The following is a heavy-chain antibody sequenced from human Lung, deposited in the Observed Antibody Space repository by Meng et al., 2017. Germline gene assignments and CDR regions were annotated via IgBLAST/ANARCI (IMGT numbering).Heavy chain of an antibody. V-gene: IGHV1-2*06. CDR2: INPKSGDT. D-gene: IGHD6-25*01. J-gene: IGHJ4*02. CDR1: GYNFPAYY. Sequence: QVQRCRLRAEVKNPGPPVKVSGKPSGYNFPAYYIHWVRRAPGQGLEWMGRINPKSGDTHYAQKFQARVTMTGDTSISTAYMELSGLRSDDTAMYYCARDEDISAAGKLFGDYWGQGTLVTVSS. CDR3: ARDEDISAAGKLFGDY.